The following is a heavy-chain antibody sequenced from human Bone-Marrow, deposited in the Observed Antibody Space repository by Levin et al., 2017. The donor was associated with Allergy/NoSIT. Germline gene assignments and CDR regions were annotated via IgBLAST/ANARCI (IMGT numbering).Heavy chain of an antibody. CDR3: AREVMGLGGYYPDS. D-gene: IGHD3-16*01. V-gene: IGHV4-59*11. CDR2: VYYNGDT. J-gene: IGHJ4*02. Sequence: PSETLSLTCTVSGGSFGSHYWSWIRQPPGKGLEWIGYVYYNGDTYYNPSLKSRVSISVDTSKNQFSLRVSSVTAADTAVYFCAREVMGLGGYYPDSWGQGTLVIVSS. CDR1: GGSFGSHY.